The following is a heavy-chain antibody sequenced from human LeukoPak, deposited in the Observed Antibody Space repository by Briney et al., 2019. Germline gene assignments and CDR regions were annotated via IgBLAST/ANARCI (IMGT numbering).Heavy chain of an antibody. D-gene: IGHD2-15*01. CDR3: AREPSLYCSGGSCYSGGRWFDP. CDR1: GYSFTSQW. Sequence: GESLKISCKGSGYSFTSQWIGWVRQMPGKGLEWMGIIYPGDSDTRYSPSFQGQVTISADKSISTAYLQWSSLKASDTAMYYCAREPSLYCSGGSCYSGGRWFDPWGQGTLVTVSS. CDR2: IYPGDSDT. J-gene: IGHJ5*02. V-gene: IGHV5-51*01.